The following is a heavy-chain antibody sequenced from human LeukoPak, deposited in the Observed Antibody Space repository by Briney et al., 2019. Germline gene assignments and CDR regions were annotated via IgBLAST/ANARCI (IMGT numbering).Heavy chain of an antibody. V-gene: IGHV4-59*12. CDR2: MHYTGTT. CDR3: AREGGPYRPLDY. Sequence: SETPSLTCTVSGGSISSYYWSWIRQPPGKGLEWIGYMHYTGTTNYNPSLKSRVTISVDTSKNQFSLKLPSVTAADTAVYYCAREGGPYRPLDYSGQGTLVTVSS. J-gene: IGHJ4*02. CDR1: GGSISSYY.